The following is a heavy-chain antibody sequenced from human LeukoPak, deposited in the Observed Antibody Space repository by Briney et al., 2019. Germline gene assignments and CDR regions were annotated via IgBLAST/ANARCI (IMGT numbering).Heavy chain of an antibody. Sequence: ASVKVSCKASGYTFTGYYMHWVRQAPGQGLEWVGWIDPNSGDTKYAQKFQGRVTMTTDTSTSTAYVELRSLRSDDTAVYYCARDLLWFGDTSGYWGQGTLVAVSS. CDR3: ARDLLWFGDTSGY. V-gene: IGHV1-2*02. J-gene: IGHJ4*02. D-gene: IGHD3-10*01. CDR1: GYTFTGYY. CDR2: IDPNSGDT.